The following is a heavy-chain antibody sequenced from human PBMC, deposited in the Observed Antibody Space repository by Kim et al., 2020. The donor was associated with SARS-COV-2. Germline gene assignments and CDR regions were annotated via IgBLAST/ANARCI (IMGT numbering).Heavy chain of an antibody. CDR1: GFTFSAYS. V-gene: IGHV3-21*01. D-gene: IGHD3-22*01. Sequence: GGSLRLSCAVSGFTFSAYSMNWVRQAPGKGLEWVSSISTRSSYIYYADSVKGRFTISRDNAKNSLYLQMSSLRADDTAVYYCARVLETGVVFTGFDYWGQGTLITVSS. CDR2: ISTRSSYI. CDR3: ARVLETGVVFTGFDY. J-gene: IGHJ4*02.